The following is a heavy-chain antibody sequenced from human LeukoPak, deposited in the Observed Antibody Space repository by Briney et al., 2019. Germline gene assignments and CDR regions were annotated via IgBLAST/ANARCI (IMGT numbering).Heavy chain of an antibody. CDR2: INSDGSST. CDR3: AREESNYYGMDV. V-gene: IGHV3-74*01. Sequence: GGSLRLSCAASEFTFSSYWMHWVRQAPGKGLVWVSRINSDGSSTNYADSVKGRFTISRDNAKNTLYLQMNSLRAEDTAVYYCAREESNYYGMDVWGQGTTVTVSS. D-gene: IGHD3-10*01. CDR1: EFTFSSYW. J-gene: IGHJ6*02.